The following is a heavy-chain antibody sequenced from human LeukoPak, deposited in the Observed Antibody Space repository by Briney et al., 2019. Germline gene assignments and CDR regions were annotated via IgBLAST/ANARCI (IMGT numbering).Heavy chain of an antibody. CDR3: ATVYYYGSGSLGSFGY. J-gene: IGHJ4*02. Sequence: ASVKVSCKVSGYTLTELSMHWVRQAPGKGLEWMGGFDPEDGETIYAQKFQGRVTMTEDTSTDTAYMELSSLRSEDTAVYYCATVYYYGSGSLGSFGYWGQGTLVTVSS. CDR1: GYTLTELS. V-gene: IGHV1-24*01. CDR2: FDPEDGET. D-gene: IGHD3-10*01.